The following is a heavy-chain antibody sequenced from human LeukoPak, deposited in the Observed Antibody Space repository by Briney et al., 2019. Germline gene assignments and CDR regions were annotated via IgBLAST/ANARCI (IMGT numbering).Heavy chain of an antibody. V-gene: IGHV4-59*11. Sequence: PSETLSLPCTVSGPSITSRFWTWVRQPPGKGLELIGYVSSTTSPTYNPSLEGRVTMSLDTSQSQFSLRLASLTAAHPACYFFGSDFTQGGGLLEDWGPGTLVVVSS. J-gene: IGHJ4*02. CDR3: GSDFTQGGGLLED. CDR2: VSSTTSP. CDR1: GPSITSRF. D-gene: IGHD3-3*01.